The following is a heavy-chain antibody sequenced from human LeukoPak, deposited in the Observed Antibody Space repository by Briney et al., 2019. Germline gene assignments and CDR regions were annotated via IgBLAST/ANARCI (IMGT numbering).Heavy chain of an antibody. J-gene: IGHJ4*02. V-gene: IGHV4-59*08. CDR1: GGSISGYY. D-gene: IGHD3-3*01. Sequence: PSETLSLTCTVSGGSISGYYWSWIRQPPGKGLECIGYIYYSGSTNYSPSLKSRVTISVDTSRNQFSLKMSSVTAADTALYYCASNEWSGYYFDYWGQGTLVTVSS. CDR3: ASNEWSGYYFDY. CDR2: IYYSGST.